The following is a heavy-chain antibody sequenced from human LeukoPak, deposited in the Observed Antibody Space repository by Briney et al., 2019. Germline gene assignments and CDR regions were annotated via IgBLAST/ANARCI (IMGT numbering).Heavy chain of an antibody. D-gene: IGHD1-26*01. V-gene: IGHV4-34*01. CDR1: GFTFSSYA. J-gene: IGHJ4*02. Sequence: GSLRLSCAASGFTFSSYAMSWVRQPPGKGLEWIGEINHSGSTNYNPSLKSRVTISVDTSKNQFSLKLSSVTAADTAVYYCARDLVGATGDDYWGQGTLVTVSS. CDR3: ARDLVGATGDDY. CDR2: INHSGST.